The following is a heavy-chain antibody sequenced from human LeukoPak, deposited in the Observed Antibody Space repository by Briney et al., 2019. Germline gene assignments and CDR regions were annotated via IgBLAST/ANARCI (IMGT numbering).Heavy chain of an antibody. D-gene: IGHD5-12*01. CDR1: GFSVSSYW. V-gene: IGHV3-7*01. Sequence: PGGSLRLSCAASGFSVSSYWMSWVRQAPGKGLEWVANTNQEGSEKYYVDSVKGRFTISKDNAKNSLYLQMNSLRAEDTAVYYCARDPKWLDYWGRGTLVTVSS. CDR2: TNQEGSEK. CDR3: ARDPKWLDY. J-gene: IGHJ4*02.